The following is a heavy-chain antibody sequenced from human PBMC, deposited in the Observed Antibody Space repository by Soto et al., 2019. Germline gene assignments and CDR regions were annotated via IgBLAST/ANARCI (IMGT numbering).Heavy chain of an antibody. D-gene: IGHD6-6*01. CDR3: ARGFGSSSGYYYYYMDV. Sequence: GGSLRLSCAASGFTFSSYGMHWVRQAPGKGLEWVAVIWYDGSNKYYADSVKGRFTISRDNSKNTLYLQMNSLRAEDTAVYYCARGFGSSSGYYYYYMDVWGKGTTVTVSS. CDR1: GFTFSSYG. V-gene: IGHV3-33*01. CDR2: IWYDGSNK. J-gene: IGHJ6*03.